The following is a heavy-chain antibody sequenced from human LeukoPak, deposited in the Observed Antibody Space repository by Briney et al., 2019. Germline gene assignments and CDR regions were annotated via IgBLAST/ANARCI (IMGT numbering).Heavy chain of an antibody. D-gene: IGHD1-1*01. CDR1: GFTFSSYA. J-gene: IGHJ4*02. CDR2: ISYDGSNK. Sequence: GGSLRLSCAASGFTFSSYAMPWVRQAPGKGLEWVAVISYDGSNKCYADSVKGRFTISRDNSKNTLYLQMNSLRAEDTAVYCWAKDGGTTGTNDPLDYWGQGTLVTVSS. CDR3: AKDGGTTGTNDPLDY. V-gene: IGHV3-30-3*01.